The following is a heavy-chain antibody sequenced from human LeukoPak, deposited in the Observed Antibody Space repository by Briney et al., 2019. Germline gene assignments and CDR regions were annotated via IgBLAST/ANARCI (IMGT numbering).Heavy chain of an antibody. CDR2: INPNSGGT. V-gene: IGHV1-2*02. CDR1: GYTFTAYY. CDR3: ARGGSYSSGYYYVIDF. Sequence: GASVKVSCKASGYTFTAYYMHWVRQSPGQGREWMGWINPNSGGTNYAQKFQGRVTMTRDTSISTAYVELSRLTSDDTAVYYCARGGSYSSGYYYVIDFWGQGTLVTVSS. J-gene: IGHJ4*02. D-gene: IGHD3-22*01.